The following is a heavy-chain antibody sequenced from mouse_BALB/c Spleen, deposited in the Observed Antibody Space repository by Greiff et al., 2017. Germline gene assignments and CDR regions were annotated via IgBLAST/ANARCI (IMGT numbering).Heavy chain of an antibody. CDR3: AAQYGNYEGAMDY. Sequence: QVQLKESGAELAKPGASVKMSCKASGYTFTSYWMHWVKQRPGQGLEWIGYINPSTGYTEYNQKFKDKATLTADKSYSTAYMQLSSLTSEDSAVYYCAAQYGNYEGAMDYWGQGTSVTVSS. J-gene: IGHJ4*01. CDR1: GYTFTSYW. V-gene: IGHV1-7*01. D-gene: IGHD2-10*02. CDR2: INPSTGYT.